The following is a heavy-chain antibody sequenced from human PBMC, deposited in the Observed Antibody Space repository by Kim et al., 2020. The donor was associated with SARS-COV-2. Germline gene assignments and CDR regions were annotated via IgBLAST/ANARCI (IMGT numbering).Heavy chain of an antibody. Sequence: YAVTVQERISINPETTKNQFSLQLNSVTPEDTAVYYCARDTPGQKAYDIWGQGTMVTVSS. J-gene: IGHJ3*02. D-gene: IGHD3-16*01. CDR3: ARDTPGQKAYDI. V-gene: IGHV6-1*01.